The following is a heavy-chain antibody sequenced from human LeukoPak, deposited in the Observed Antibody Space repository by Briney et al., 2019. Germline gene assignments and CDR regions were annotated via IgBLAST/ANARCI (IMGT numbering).Heavy chain of an antibody. Sequence: PGGSLRLSCAASGFTFSSYEMNWVRQAPGKGLEWVSYISSSGSTMYYADSVKGRFTISRDNAKNSLYLQMNSLRAEDTAVYYCARDLKSRQRLLWFGELLYYNGMDVWGQGTTVTVSS. CDR2: ISSSGSTM. CDR1: GFTFSSYE. D-gene: IGHD3-10*01. CDR3: ARDLKSRQRLLWFGELLYYNGMDV. V-gene: IGHV3-48*03. J-gene: IGHJ6*02.